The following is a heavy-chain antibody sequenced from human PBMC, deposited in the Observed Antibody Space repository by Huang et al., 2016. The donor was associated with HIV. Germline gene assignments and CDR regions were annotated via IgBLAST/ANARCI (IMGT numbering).Heavy chain of an antibody. V-gene: IGHV4-61*09. CDR1: GGSISSGSYY. D-gene: IGHD7-27*01. CDR3: AAQLGIVDS. CDR2: IHTSGST. J-gene: IGHJ5*01. Sequence: QVQLQESGPGLVKPSQTLSLTCTVSGGSISSGSYYWSWIRQPAKKGLEWIGQIHTSGSTNYNPSLKSRVTISVNPSKKQFSLNLSSVTAADTAVYYCAAQLGIVDSWGQGTLVIVSS.